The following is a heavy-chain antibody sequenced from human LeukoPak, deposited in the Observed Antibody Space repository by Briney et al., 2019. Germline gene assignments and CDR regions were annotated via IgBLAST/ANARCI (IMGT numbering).Heavy chain of an antibody. D-gene: IGHD6-6*01. J-gene: IGHJ6*02. CDR2: ISSNGGNT. V-gene: IGHV3-64D*09. Sequence: GGSLRLSCSGSGFTFSSSAMHWVRQAPGKGLEYVSSISSNGGNTYYADSVKGRFTISRDNSKNTLYLQMSSLRPEDTAVYYCVKGGPHSSSSMDVWGQGTTVTVSS. CDR1: GFTFSSSA. CDR3: VKGGPHSSSSMDV.